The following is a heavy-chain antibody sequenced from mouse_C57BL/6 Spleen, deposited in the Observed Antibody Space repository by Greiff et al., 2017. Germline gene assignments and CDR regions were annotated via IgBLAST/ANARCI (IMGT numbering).Heavy chain of an antibody. V-gene: IGHV6-6*01. CDR3: TRRGTTVVAPFDY. Sequence: EVMLVESGGGLVQPGGSMKLSCAASGFTFSDAWMAWVRQSPEKGLEWVAEIRNKANNHATYYAESVKGRFTISRDDSKSSVYLQMNSLRAEDTGIYYCTRRGTTVVAPFDYWGQGTTLTVSS. CDR2: IRNKANNHAT. J-gene: IGHJ2*01. D-gene: IGHD1-1*01. CDR1: GFTFSDAW.